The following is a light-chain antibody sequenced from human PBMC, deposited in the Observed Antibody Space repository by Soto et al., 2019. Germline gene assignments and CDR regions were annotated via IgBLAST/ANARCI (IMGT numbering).Light chain of an antibody. Sequence: IQLTQSPSSLSASVGDRVTITCRASQGISSYLAWYQQKPGKAPKLLIYAASSLQSGVPSRFSGSGSGTDFTLTISRLEPEDFAVYYCQQYGSSGTFGQGTRWIS. J-gene: IGKJ1*01. CDR3: QQYGSSGT. V-gene: IGKV1-9*01. CDR1: QGISSY. CDR2: AAS.